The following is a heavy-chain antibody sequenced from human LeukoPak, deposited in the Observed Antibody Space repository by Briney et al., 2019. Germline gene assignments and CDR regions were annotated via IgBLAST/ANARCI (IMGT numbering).Heavy chain of an antibody. CDR3: ARGPTGIAAAGGFDY. CDR1: GFTFSSNA. D-gene: IGHD6-13*01. CDR2: ISYDGSNK. V-gene: IGHV3-30*04. Sequence: GRSLRLSCAASGFTFSSNAMHWVRQAPGKGLEWVAIISYDGSNKYYADSVKGRFTISRDKSKNTLYLQMNSLRGEDTAVYYCARGPTGIAAAGGFDYWGQGTLVTVSS. J-gene: IGHJ4*02.